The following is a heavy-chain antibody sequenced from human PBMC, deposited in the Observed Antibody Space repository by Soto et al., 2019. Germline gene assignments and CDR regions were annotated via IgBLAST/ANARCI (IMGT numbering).Heavy chain of an antibody. J-gene: IGHJ5*02. CDR2: LYNRGNT. CDR3: ARDREPTPGNCFDP. Sequence: PSERLSLTCSVSGGSISTYYWSWIRQSPGKGLEWIGYLYNRGNTNYNPSLKSRVTISVDTSKNQFSLELRSVTAADTAVYYCARDREPTPGNCFDPWGQRTLDTVSS. CDR1: GGSISTYY. V-gene: IGHV4-59*01. D-gene: IGHD1-1*01.